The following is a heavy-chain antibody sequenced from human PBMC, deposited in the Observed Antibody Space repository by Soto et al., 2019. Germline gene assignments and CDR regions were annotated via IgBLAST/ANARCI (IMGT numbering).Heavy chain of an antibody. CDR3: ARRGYSYGLDV. D-gene: IGHD5-18*01. CDR2: IYPGDSDN. V-gene: IGHV5-51*01. CDR1: GYNFATYW. Sequence: GESLKISCKGSGYNFATYWIAWVRQLPGKGPEWMGIIYPGDSDNSYSPSFQGQVTISVDKSISTAYLQWNSLKAPDTAVYYCARRGYSYGLDVWGQGTKVTVSS. J-gene: IGHJ6*02.